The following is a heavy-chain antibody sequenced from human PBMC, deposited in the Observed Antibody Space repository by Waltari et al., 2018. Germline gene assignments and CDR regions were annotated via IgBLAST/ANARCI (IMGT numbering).Heavy chain of an antibody. J-gene: IGHJ4*02. CDR2: IRGSGSSK. CDR1: GFTFGDYY. Sequence: QVQLVESGGGLVKPGGSLGLSCVASGFTFGDYYMSWIRQAPGKGLGWVAHIRGSGSSKYYADSVKGRFTSSRDNAKNSLYLQMNSLRAEDTGVYYCARGNNWNYGPKYYFDYWGQGSLVTVSS. CDR3: ARGNNWNYGPKYYFDY. V-gene: IGHV3-11*04. D-gene: IGHD1-7*01.